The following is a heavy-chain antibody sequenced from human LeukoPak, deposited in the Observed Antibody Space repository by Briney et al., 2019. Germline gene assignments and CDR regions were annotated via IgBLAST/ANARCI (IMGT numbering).Heavy chain of an antibody. CDR3: AKDGYGGGWYYIDV. J-gene: IGHJ6*03. D-gene: IGHD2-15*01. Sequence: PGGSLRLSCAASGFKFHDYAMHWVRQAPGKGLEWVSGIDWDSGVKGYADSVKGRFTISRDNAKNSLFLEMNSLRVEDTALYYCAKDGYGGGWYYIDVWGKGTTVTVSS. V-gene: IGHV3-9*01. CDR1: GFKFHDYA. CDR2: IDWDSGVK.